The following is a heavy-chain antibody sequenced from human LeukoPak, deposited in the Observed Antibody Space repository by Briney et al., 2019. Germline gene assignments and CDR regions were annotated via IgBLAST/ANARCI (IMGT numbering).Heavy chain of an antibody. D-gene: IGHD4-11*01. V-gene: IGHV4-34*01. CDR3: ARIVRYSHYYYYYYIDV. J-gene: IGHJ6*03. Sequence: SETLSLTCAVYGGSFSGYYWSWIRQPPGKGVEWIGEINHSGSTNYNPSLKSRVTISVDTSNNQFSLNLTSVTAADTAVYYCARIVRYSHYYYYYYIDVWGKGTTVTVSS. CDR2: INHSGST. CDR1: GGSFSGYY.